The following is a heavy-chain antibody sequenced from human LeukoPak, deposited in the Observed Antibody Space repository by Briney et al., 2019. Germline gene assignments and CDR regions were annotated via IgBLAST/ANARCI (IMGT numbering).Heavy chain of an antibody. CDR3: AREVKDSSGWDSLDY. CDR2: ISDTGTT. CDR1: GDSVSDFY. V-gene: IGHV4-59*02. J-gene: IGHJ4*02. D-gene: IGHD6-19*01. Sequence: SETLSLACTISGDSVSDFYWSWIRQFPGKGPEWIGYISDTGTTSYNPSLKDRVTISEDTSKNEFSLKLTSVTAADTAVYFCAREVKDSSGWDSLDYWGQGTLVTVSS.